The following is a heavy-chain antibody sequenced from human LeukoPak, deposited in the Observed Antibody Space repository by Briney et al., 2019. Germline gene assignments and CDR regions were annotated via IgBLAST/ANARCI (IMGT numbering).Heavy chain of an antibody. V-gene: IGHV4-61*08. Sequence: SETLSLTCTVSGGSISSGGYYWSWIRQPPGKGLEWIGYIYYSGSTNYNPSLKSRVTISVDTSKNQFSLKLSSVTAADTAVYYCAGVGARRYPWWFDPWGQGTLVTVSS. CDR2: IYYSGST. J-gene: IGHJ5*02. CDR1: GGSISSGGYY. D-gene: IGHD3-10*01. CDR3: AGVGARRYPWWFDP.